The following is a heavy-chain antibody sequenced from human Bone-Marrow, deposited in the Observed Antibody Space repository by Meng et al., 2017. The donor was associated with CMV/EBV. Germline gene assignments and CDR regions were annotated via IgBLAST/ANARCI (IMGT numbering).Heavy chain of an antibody. J-gene: IGHJ4*02. CDR2: ISSSGTTI. CDR1: GFTFSDYY. CDR3: ARDGARYDFWSGYYLFDY. V-gene: IGHV3-11*04. Sequence: GGSLRLSCAASGFTFSDYYMTWIRQAPGKGLEWVSYISSSGTTIYYADSVKGRFTISRDNAKNSLYLQMNSLRAEDSAVYYCARDGARYDFWSGYYLFDYWGQGTLVTVSS. D-gene: IGHD3-3*01.